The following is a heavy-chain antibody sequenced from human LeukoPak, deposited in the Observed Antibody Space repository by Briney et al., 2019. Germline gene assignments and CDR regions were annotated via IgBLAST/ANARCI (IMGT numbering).Heavy chain of an antibody. Sequence: PGGSLRLSCAASGFTFSSYAMHWVRQAPGKGLEWVAVISYDGSNKYYADSVKGRFTISRDNSKNTLYLQMNSLRAEDTAVYYCARGRGSGSYVPWGYYYYGMDVWGQGTTVTVSS. CDR2: ISYDGSNK. J-gene: IGHJ6*02. V-gene: IGHV3-30-3*01. D-gene: IGHD3-10*01. CDR3: ARGRGSGSYVPWGYYYYGMDV. CDR1: GFTFSSYA.